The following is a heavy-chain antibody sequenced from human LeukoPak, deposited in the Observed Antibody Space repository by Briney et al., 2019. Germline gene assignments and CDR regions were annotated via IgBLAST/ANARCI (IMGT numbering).Heavy chain of an antibody. CDR1: GFSVISNY. D-gene: IGHD6-13*01. Sequence: PGGSLRLSCASTGFSVISNYINWARHAPGKGLEWVSVSYSGGSTYSADSVKGRITISRDNTKNTPYLQMSSLRAEDTAVYYCAATAGSGWYEGLALWGQGTLVTVSS. CDR3: AATAGSGWYEGLAL. CDR2: SYSGGST. J-gene: IGHJ4*02. V-gene: IGHV3-66*01.